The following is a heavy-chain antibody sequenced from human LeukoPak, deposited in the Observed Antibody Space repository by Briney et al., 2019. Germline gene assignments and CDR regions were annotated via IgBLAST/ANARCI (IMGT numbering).Heavy chain of an antibody. V-gene: IGHV4-39*01. CDR3: ARRDFDSKLDY. CDR1: GGSISSSSYY. CDR2: IYYSGST. J-gene: IGHJ4*02. Sequence: SETLSLTCIVSGGSISSSSYYWGWIRQPPVKGLEWIGSIYYSGSTYYNPSLKSRVTISVDTSKNQFSLKLSSVTAADTAVYYCARRDFDSKLDYWGQGTLVTVSS. D-gene: IGHD3-9*01.